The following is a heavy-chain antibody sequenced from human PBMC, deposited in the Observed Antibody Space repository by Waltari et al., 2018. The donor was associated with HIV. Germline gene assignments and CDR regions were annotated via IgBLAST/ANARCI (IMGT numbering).Heavy chain of an antibody. Sequence: EVQLVESGGGLVHPGGSLRLSCAASGLTFSSYWMYWVRQAPEMGLVWVSRIDLDGTTTRYADSVKGRFTISRDNAKNTVYLQMNSLRDEDTAVYYCATGGDYVSLRYWGQGALVTVSS. J-gene: IGHJ4*02. CDR3: ATGGDYVSLRY. CDR2: IDLDGTTT. CDR1: GLTFSSYW. V-gene: IGHV3-74*01. D-gene: IGHD2-21*02.